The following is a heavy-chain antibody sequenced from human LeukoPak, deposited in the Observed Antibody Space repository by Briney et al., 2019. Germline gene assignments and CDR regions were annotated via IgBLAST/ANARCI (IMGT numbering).Heavy chain of an antibody. CDR1: GYTFSGSY. CDR2: INPNSGDT. V-gene: IGHV1-2*06. Sequence: ASVKVSCKASGYTFSGSYIHWVRQAPGQGLEWMGRINPNSGDTNYAQNFQGRVTMTRDTSISTAYMELSRLRSDDTAVYYCARGASSITIFGVVIPRAYYFDYWGQGTLVTVSS. D-gene: IGHD3-3*01. J-gene: IGHJ4*02. CDR3: ARGASSITIFGVVIPRAYYFDY.